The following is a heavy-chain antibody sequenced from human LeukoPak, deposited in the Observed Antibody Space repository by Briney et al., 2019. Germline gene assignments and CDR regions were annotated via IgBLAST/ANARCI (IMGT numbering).Heavy chain of an antibody. CDR2: INPDSGGT. Sequence: GASVKVSCKASGYTFTGYYIFWVRQAPGQGLEWMGWINPDSGGTNYAQKLQGRVTMTRDTSISTAYMELSRLTSDDTAVFYCARGHHYFVSGSYYNFWGQGTLVTVSS. CDR3: ARGHHYFVSGSYYNF. CDR1: GYTFTGYY. J-gene: IGHJ4*02. D-gene: IGHD3-10*01. V-gene: IGHV1-2*02.